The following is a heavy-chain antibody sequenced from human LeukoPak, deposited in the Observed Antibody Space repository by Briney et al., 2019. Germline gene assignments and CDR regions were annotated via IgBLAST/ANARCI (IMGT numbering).Heavy chain of an antibody. V-gene: IGHV3-30*18. D-gene: IGHD3-9*01. CDR3: AKPRPELPYIDWLLGGP. CDR2: ISYDGGNS. Sequence: GGSLRLSCAASGFTFSSYGMHWVRQAPGKGLEWVTSISYDGGNSYHADSVKGRFTISRDNSKNTLYLQMNSLTPEDTAVYYWAKPRPELPYIDWLLGGPWGQGTLVTVSS. CDR1: GFTFSSYG. J-gene: IGHJ5*02.